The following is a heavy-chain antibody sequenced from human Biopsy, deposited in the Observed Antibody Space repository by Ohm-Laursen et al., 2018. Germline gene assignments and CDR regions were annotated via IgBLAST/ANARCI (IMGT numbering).Heavy chain of an antibody. D-gene: IGHD4-23*01. CDR1: GGSVSSGGFY. CDR2: IYYSGTT. Sequence: TLSLTWTVSGGSVSSGGFYWSWIRQHPGKGLEWIGYIYYSGTTYYNPSLKSLVTISVDTSKNQFSLKLNSVTAADTAVYYCARRPYGGTRYWCFDLWGRGTLVTVSS. CDR3: ARRPYGGTRYWCFDL. V-gene: IGHV4-31*01. J-gene: IGHJ2*01.